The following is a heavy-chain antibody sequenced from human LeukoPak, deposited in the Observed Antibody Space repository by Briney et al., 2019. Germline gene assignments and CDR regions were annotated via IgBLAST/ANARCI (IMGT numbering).Heavy chain of an antibody. V-gene: IGHV4-39*07. CDR3: ARGRPYDYVWGSYRYPHFDY. CDR2: IYYSGST. D-gene: IGHD3-16*02. CDR1: GGSISSSSYY. J-gene: IGHJ4*02. Sequence: PSETLSLTCTVSGGSISSSSYYWGWIRQPPGKGLEWIGNIYYSGSTYYNPSLKSRVTISVDTSKNQFSLKLSSVTAADTAVYYCARGRPYDYVWGSYRYPHFDYWGQGTLVTVSS.